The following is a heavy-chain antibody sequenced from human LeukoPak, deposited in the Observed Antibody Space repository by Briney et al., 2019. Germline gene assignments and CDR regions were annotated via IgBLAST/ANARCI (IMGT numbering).Heavy chain of an antibody. CDR3: ATGPRAANAFDI. D-gene: IGHD1-1*01. J-gene: IGHJ3*02. V-gene: IGHV4-59*01. Sequence: SETLSLTCTVSGGSIRSYYWSWIRQPPGKGLEWIGYIYYSGSTNYNPSLKSRVTISVDTSKNQFSLKLSSVTAADTAVYYCATGPRAANAFDIWGQGTMVTVSS. CDR2: IYYSGST. CDR1: GGSIRSYY.